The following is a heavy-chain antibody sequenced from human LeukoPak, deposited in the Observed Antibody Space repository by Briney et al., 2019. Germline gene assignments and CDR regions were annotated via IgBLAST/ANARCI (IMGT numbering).Heavy chain of an antibody. D-gene: IGHD6-19*01. CDR3: AISNQGYSSGWYNYYYGMDV. CDR1: GYTFTSYG. Sequence: ASVKVSCKASGYTFTSYGINWVRQATGQGLEWMGWMNPNSGNTGYAQKFQGRVTMTRNTSISTAYMELSSLRSEDTAVYYCAISNQGYSSGWYNYYYGMDVWGQGTTVTVSS. V-gene: IGHV1-8*02. CDR2: MNPNSGNT. J-gene: IGHJ6*02.